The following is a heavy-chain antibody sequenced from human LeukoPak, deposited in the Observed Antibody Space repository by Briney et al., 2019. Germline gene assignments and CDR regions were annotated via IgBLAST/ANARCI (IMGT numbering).Heavy chain of an antibody. V-gene: IGHV3-23*01. D-gene: IGHD3-22*01. CDR2: ISGSGVST. CDR3: AKSYDSSGYYSWAFDL. Sequence: PGGSLRLSCAASGFTFSSYAMSWVRQAPGKGLEWVSPISGSGVSTYYADSVKGRFTISRDNSKNTLYLQMNNLRAEDTAVYYCAKSYDSSGYYSWAFDLWGQGTMVTVSS. J-gene: IGHJ3*01. CDR1: GFTFSSYA.